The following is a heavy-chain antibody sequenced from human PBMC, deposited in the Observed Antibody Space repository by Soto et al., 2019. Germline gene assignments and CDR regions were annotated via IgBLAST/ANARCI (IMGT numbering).Heavy chain of an antibody. CDR2: IYYSGST. CDR3: ARESSTNWNYRQTHYGMDV. J-gene: IGHJ6*02. CDR1: GGSISSGGYY. D-gene: IGHD1-7*01. Sequence: SETLSLTCIVSGGSISSGGYYWSWIRQHPGKGLEWIGYIYYSGSTYYNPSLKSRVTISVDTSKNQFSLKLSSVTAADTAVYYCARESSTNWNYRQTHYGMDVWGQGTTVTVSS. V-gene: IGHV4-31*03.